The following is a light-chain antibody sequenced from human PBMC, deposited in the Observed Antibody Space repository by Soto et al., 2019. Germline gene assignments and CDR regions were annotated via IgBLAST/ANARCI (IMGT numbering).Light chain of an antibody. Sequence: QSVLTQPASLSGSPGQSITISCTGTSSDVGAYNYVSWYQQHPGKAPKLMIYDISNRPSRVSDRFSGSKSGNTASLTISGLQADDEADYYCTSYTSSSTLGVFGTGTEVTVL. J-gene: IGLJ1*01. V-gene: IGLV2-14*01. CDR3: TSYTSSSTLGV. CDR1: SSDVGAYNY. CDR2: DIS.